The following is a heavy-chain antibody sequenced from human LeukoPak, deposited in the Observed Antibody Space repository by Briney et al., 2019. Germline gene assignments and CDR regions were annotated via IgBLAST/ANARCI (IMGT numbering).Heavy chain of an antibody. D-gene: IGHD3-10*01. Sequence: GGSLRLSCAASGLTFSTYTGNWVRQAPGKGLEWVSSISSSSSHIYYADSVKGRFTISRDNAKNSLHLQMNSLRAEDTAVYYCAKVRGDRYGSGSFDYWGQGTLVTVSS. CDR3: AKVRGDRYGSGSFDY. J-gene: IGHJ4*02. CDR2: ISSSSSHI. CDR1: GLTFSTYT. V-gene: IGHV3-21*01.